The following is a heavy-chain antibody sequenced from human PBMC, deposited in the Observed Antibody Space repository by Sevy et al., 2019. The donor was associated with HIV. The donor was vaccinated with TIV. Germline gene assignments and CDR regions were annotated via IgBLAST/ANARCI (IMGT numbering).Heavy chain of an antibody. CDR1: GGSFSGYY. CDR3: ARGPLNCSSTSSCGPHFDY. D-gene: IGHD2-2*01. V-gene: IGHV4-34*01. CDR2: INHSGST. Sequence: SETLSLTCAVYGGSFSGYYWSWIRQPPGKGLEWIGEINHSGSTNYNPSLKSRVTISVDTSKNQFSLKLSSVTAADTAVYYCARGPLNCSSTSSCGPHFDYWGQGTLVTVSS. J-gene: IGHJ4*02.